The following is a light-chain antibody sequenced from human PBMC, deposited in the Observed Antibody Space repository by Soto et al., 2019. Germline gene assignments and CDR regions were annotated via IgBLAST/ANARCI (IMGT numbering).Light chain of an antibody. CDR2: GAS. CDR3: QQYNNWPPWT. CDR1: QSVNRN. J-gene: IGKJ1*01. Sequence: EIVMTQSPATLSVSPGERATLSCRASQSVNRNLAWYQQKPGQAPRLLINGASTRATGIPARFSGSGSGTEFTLTISSLQSEDFAVYYCQQYNNWPPWTFGQGTKVDIK. V-gene: IGKV3-15*01.